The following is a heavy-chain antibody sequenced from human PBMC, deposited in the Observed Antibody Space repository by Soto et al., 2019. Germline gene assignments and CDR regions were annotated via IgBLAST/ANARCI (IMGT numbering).Heavy chain of an antibody. V-gene: IGHV3-21*01. CDR2: ISSSSSYI. CDR1: QFPVCSYS. J-gene: IGHJ6*02. D-gene: IGHD3-10*01. CDR3: ARSAGDYYGMDV. Sequence: VSLNLAFSSSQFPVCSYSMNSVRQATGKGLECVSSISSSSSYIYYADSVKGRFTISRDNAKNSLYLQMNSLRAEDTAVYYCARSAGDYYGMDVWGQGTTVNVSS.